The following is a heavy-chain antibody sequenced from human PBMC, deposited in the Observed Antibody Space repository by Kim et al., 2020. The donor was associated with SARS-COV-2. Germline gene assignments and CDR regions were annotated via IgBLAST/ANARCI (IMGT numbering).Heavy chain of an antibody. V-gene: IGHV3-15*01. CDR1: GFTFSNAW. J-gene: IGHJ5*02. CDR3: TTDITMIVVVTPPVGDWFDP. Sequence: GGSLRLSCAASGFTFSNAWMSWVRQAPGKGLEWVGRIKSKTDGGTTDYAAPVKGRFTISRDDSKNTLYLQMNSLKTEDTAVYYCTTDITMIVVVTPPVGDWFDPWGQGTLVTVSS. CDR2: IKSKTDGGTT. D-gene: IGHD3-22*01.